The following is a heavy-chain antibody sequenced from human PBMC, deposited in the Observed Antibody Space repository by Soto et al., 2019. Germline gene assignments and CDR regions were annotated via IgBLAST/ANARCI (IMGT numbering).Heavy chain of an antibody. CDR1: GFAFSQYW. D-gene: IGHD2-21*01. V-gene: IGHV3-7*01. J-gene: IGHJ4*02. Sequence: EVQFVESGGDLVQPGGSLRLSCAASGFAFSQYWINWVRQSPGKGLEWGAIMKQDGSKRYYGASVMGRFTISRDNGNNALYLQMNSLRDDDTAIYFCARDMVISGHCSYFDYWGLGTRVTVTS. CDR3: ARDMVISGHCSYFDY. CDR2: MKQDGSKR.